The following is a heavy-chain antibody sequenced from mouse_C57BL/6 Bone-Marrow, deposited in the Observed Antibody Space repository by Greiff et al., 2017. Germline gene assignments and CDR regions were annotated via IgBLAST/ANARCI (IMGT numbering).Heavy chain of an antibody. CDR2: IDPSDSYT. Sequence: QVQLQQPGAELVRPGTSVKLSCKASGYTFTSYWMHWVKQRPGQGLEWIGVIDPSDSYTNYNQKFKGKATLTVDTFSSTAYMQLSSLTSEDSAVYYCARSIDYWGKGTTLTVSS. J-gene: IGHJ2*01. V-gene: IGHV1-59*01. CDR1: GYTFTSYW. CDR3: ARSIDY.